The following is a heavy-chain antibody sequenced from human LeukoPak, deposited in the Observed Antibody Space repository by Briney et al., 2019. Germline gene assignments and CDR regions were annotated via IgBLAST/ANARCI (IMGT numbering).Heavy chain of an antibody. D-gene: IGHD3-22*01. J-gene: IGHJ4*02. Sequence: PGGSLRLSCAASGFTFSSYSMNWVRQAPGKGLEWVSYISSSSSTIYYADSVKGRFTISRDNAKNSLYLQMNSLRAEDTAVYYCAKGSHYYDSSGYYPPGGRYYFDYWGQGTLVTVSS. V-gene: IGHV3-48*01. CDR1: GFTFSSYS. CDR3: AKGSHYYDSSGYYPPGGRYYFDY. CDR2: ISSSSSTI.